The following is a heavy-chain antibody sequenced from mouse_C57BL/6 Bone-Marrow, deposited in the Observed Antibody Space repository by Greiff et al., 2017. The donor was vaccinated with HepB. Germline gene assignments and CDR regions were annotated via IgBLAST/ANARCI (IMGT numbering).Heavy chain of an antibody. CDR3: VRHRGSSYLYYAMDY. V-gene: IGHV10-1*01. CDR2: IRSKSNNYAT. CDR1: GFSFNTYA. J-gene: IGHJ4*01. D-gene: IGHD1-1*01. Sequence: EVKVVESGGGLVQPKGSLKLSCAASGFSFNTYAMNWVRQAPGKGLEWVARIRSKSNNYATYYADSVKDRFTISRDDSESMLYLQMNNLKTEDTAMYYCVRHRGSSYLYYAMDYWGQGTSVTVSS.